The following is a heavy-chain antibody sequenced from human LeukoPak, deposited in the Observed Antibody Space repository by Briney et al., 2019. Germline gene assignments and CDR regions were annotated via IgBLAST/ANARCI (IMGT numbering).Heavy chain of an antibody. CDR2: IYYSGST. CDR1: GGSISSYY. Sequence: SETLSLTCTVSGGSISSYYWSWIRQPPGKGLEWIGYIYYSGSTNYNPSLESRVTISVDTSKNQFSLKLSSVTAADTAVYYCARGYCSSTSCLGWFDPWGQGTLVTVSS. CDR3: ARGYCSSTSCLGWFDP. V-gene: IGHV4-59*01. D-gene: IGHD2-2*01. J-gene: IGHJ5*02.